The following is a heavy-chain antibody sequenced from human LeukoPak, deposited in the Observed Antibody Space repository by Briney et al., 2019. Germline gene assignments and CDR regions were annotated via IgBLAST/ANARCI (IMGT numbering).Heavy chain of an antibody. CDR3: AKTFYYDSSGYFAPPDY. D-gene: IGHD3-22*01. CDR2: INPNSGGT. V-gene: IGHV1-2*02. Sequence: GASVKVSCKASGYTFTGDYMHCVRQTPGEGLEWMGWINPNSGGTYYAQKFQGRVTMTGDTSISTAYMELSRLRSDDTAVYYCAKTFYYDSSGYFAPPDYWGQGTLVTVSS. J-gene: IGHJ4*02. CDR1: GYTFTGDY.